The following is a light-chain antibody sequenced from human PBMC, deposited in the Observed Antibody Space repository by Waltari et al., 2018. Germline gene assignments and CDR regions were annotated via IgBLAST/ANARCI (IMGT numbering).Light chain of an antibody. V-gene: IGKV3-15*01. J-gene: IGKJ1*01. CDR2: GAS. Sequence: EIVMTQSPVTLSVSPGARATLSCRASQGISSDLAWYQQKPGQAPRLLIFGASTRATGVPARFSGSGSGTEFTLTISSLQSEDFGVYYCQQSKIWPAFGQGTKVEIK. CDR3: QQSKIWPA. CDR1: QGISSD.